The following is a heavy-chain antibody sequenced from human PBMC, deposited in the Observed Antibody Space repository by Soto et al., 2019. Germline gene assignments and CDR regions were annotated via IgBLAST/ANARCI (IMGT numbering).Heavy chain of an antibody. CDR3: ARVFSSASGWMYYFDF. J-gene: IGHJ4*02. CDR1: TGSISSGNW. V-gene: IGHV4-4*02. D-gene: IGHD6-25*01. Sequence: QVQLRESGPGLVEASGTLSLTCEVSTGSISSGNWWSWVRQPPGKGLEWIGEIYYTGATNYNPSLKSRITITIDKSKDHFSLSLRSAPAADTAVYYCARVFSSASGWMYYFDFWGQGTLVSVSS. CDR2: IYYTGAT.